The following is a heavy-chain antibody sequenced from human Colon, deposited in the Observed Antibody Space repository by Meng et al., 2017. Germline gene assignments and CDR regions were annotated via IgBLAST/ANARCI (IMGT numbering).Heavy chain of an antibody. CDR1: GITFDEHA. J-gene: IGHJ6*02. CDR2: IMWSGDPK. CDR3: VKDMDPGGADV. V-gene: IGHV3-9*03. Sequence: GGPLRLSCAVSGITFDEHAMHWVRQAPGKGLEWVSGIMWSGDPKGYADSVRGRFTISRDSAKNIVYLQMNSLRLEDMALYYCVKDMDPGGADVWGQGTTVTVSS. D-gene: IGHD2-2*03.